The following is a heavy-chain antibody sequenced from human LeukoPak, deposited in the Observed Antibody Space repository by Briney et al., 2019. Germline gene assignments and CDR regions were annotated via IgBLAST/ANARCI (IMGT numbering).Heavy chain of an antibody. J-gene: IGHJ3*02. CDR3: ARGGLENGYHSNDGFDI. Sequence: SETLSLTCTVSGGSISGYYWSWIRQPPGKGLEWIGYIYYSGSTKYNPSLKSRVTMSVDTSRNQFSLKLSSVTAADTAVYCCARGGLENGYHSNDGFDIWGQGTMVTVSS. D-gene: IGHD3-22*01. CDR2: IYYSGST. CDR1: GGSISGYY. V-gene: IGHV4-59*01.